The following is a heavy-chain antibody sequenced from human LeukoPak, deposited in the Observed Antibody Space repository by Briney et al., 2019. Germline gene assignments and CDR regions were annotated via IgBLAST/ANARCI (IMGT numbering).Heavy chain of an antibody. V-gene: IGHV3-23*01. CDR1: GFTFSSYA. J-gene: IGHJ4*02. CDR2: ISGSGGST. CDR3: ARNFYDSSGLFDH. Sequence: GGSLRLSCAASGFTFSSYAMSWVRQAPGKGLEWVSAISGSGGSTYYADSVKGRFTISRDNSKNTLYLQMNSLRKEDTAVYYCARNFYDSSGLFDHWGQGTLVTVSS. D-gene: IGHD3-22*01.